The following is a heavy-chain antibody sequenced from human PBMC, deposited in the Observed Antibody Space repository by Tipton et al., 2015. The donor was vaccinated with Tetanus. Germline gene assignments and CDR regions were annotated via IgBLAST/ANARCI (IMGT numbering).Heavy chain of an antibody. CDR3: ARSIAVSGYYYYGMDV. Sequence: SLRLSCAASGFTSESHYMHWVRQTPGKGLVWISRINPDGRRTNYADSVKGRFTISRDNAGNSLFLQMNSLRVEDTAVYYCARSIAVSGYYYYGMDVWGQGTTVTVSS. CDR1: GFTSESHY. CDR2: INPDGRRT. D-gene: IGHD6-19*01. J-gene: IGHJ6*02. V-gene: IGHV3-74*01.